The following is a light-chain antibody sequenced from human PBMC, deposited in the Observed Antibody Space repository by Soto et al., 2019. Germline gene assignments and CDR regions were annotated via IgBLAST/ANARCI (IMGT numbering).Light chain of an antibody. CDR3: CSYAGSSNVV. J-gene: IGLJ2*01. CDR2: AVS. CDR1: SSDIGSYNH. V-gene: IGLV2-23*02. Sequence: QSALTQPASVSGSPGQSITISCSGTSSDIGSYNHVAWYQQFPGKSPKLMIYAVSDRPSGVSDRFSGSKSGITASLTISGLQTEDEADYYCCSYAGSSNVVFGGGTKVTVL.